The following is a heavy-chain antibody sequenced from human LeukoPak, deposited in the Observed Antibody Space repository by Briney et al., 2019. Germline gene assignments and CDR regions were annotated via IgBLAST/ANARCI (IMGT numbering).Heavy chain of an antibody. CDR1: GFTFSSYA. V-gene: IGHV3-30*04. D-gene: IGHD6-13*01. J-gene: IGHJ4*02. CDR3: ARGGLRIAAAV. Sequence: PGRSLRLSCAASGFTFSSYAMHWVRQAPGKGLEWVAVISYDGSNKYYADSVKGRFTISRDNAKNSLYLQMNSLRAEDTAVYYCARGGLRIAAAVWGQGTLVTVSS. CDR2: ISYDGSNK.